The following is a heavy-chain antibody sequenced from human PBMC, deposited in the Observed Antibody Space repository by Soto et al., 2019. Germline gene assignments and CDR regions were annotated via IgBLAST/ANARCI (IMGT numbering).Heavy chain of an antibody. J-gene: IGHJ5*02. V-gene: IGHV4-61*03. Sequence: SETLSLTCTVFGASVNSGTYYWSWIRQPPGKELEWIGHIYYTGSTNYNPSLNDRVTISVDTSKNHFSLQLSSVTAADTAVYYCARGAGFSYASTWFDIWGQGPTVIVSS. CDR3: ARGAGFSYASTWFDI. CDR2: IYYTGST. CDR1: GASVNSGTYY. D-gene: IGHD5-18*01.